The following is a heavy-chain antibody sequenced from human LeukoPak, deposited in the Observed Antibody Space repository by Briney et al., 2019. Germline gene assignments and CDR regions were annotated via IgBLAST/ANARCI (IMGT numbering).Heavy chain of an antibody. Sequence: SETLSLTCTVSGGSISSYFWSWIRQPPGKGLEWIGYIYYSGSTNYNPSLKSRVTISVDTSKNQFSLKLSSVTAADTAVYYCARQDPPRDRGWFDPWGQGTLVTVSS. CDR3: ARQDPPRDRGWFDP. J-gene: IGHJ5*02. CDR1: GGSISSYF. CDR2: IYYSGST. V-gene: IGHV4-59*08.